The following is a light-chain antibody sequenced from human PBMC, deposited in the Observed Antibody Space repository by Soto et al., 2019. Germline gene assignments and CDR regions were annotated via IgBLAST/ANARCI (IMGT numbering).Light chain of an antibody. J-gene: IGKJ2*01. CDR2: WAS. CDR1: QSLLEGANNKDY. Sequence: DIVMTQSPDSLTVSLGERATINCKSSQSLLEGANNKDYLAWYQQKPGQPPKLLIYWASTRESGVPDRFSGSGSGTDFTLTIRGLQAEDVAVYYCQQYYSPSYTFGQGTKVVIK. CDR3: QQYYSPSYT. V-gene: IGKV4-1*01.